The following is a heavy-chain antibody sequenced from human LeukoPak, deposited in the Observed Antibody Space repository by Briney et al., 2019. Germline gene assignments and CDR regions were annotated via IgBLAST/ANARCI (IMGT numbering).Heavy chain of an antibody. CDR3: ARGTVSMYYMDV. V-gene: IGHV3-21*01. D-gene: IGHD5/OR15-5a*01. J-gene: IGHJ6*03. CDR2: ISSSGSYI. Sequence: GGSLRLSCAASRFTFSSYSMNWVRQAPRKGLEWVSSISSSGSYIYYADSVKGRFTISRDNAKNSLYLQMNSLRAEDTAVYYCARGTVSMYYMDVWGKGTTVTISS. CDR1: RFTFSSYS.